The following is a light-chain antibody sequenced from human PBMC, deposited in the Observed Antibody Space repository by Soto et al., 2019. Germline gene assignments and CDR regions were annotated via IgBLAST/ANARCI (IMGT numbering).Light chain of an antibody. J-gene: IGKJ1*01. Sequence: DIQMTQSPSSLSASVGDRVTITCRASQGISHYLAWYQQRPGKVPRLLIHTASTLQSGVSSRFSGSGSGTEFTLTISSLQAEDVATDYCQKYDGVPWTFGRGKKVEIQ. CDR1: QGISHY. V-gene: IGKV1-27*01. CDR3: QKYDGVPWT. CDR2: TAS.